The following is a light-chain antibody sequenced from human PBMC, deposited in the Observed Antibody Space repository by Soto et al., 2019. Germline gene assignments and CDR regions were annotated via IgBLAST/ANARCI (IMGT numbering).Light chain of an antibody. CDR3: QQYGNSLPWT. CDR1: QSVSNNY. Sequence: EIVLTQSPGTLSLSPGERATLSCRASQSVSNNYLGWYQQKPGQAPRLLVYGASRRATGILDRFSGSGSGTDFTLTISGLEAEDFAVYYCQQYGNSLPWTFGQGTKV. J-gene: IGKJ1*01. CDR2: GAS. V-gene: IGKV3-20*01.